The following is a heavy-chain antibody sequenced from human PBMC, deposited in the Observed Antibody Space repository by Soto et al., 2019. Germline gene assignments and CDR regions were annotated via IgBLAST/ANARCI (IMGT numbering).Heavy chain of an antibody. D-gene: IGHD3-10*01. CDR2: ISDSGGTT. V-gene: IGHV3-23*01. J-gene: IGHJ4*02. Sequence: GGSLRLSCAASGFTFSTYAMSWVRQAPGKGLEWVSTISDSGGTTYYAASVKGRFTISRDNSKNTLYLLMNSLSAEDTALYYCAKLHGSGTYYNFPDYWGQGTLVTVSS. CDR3: AKLHGSGTYYNFPDY. CDR1: GFTFSTYA.